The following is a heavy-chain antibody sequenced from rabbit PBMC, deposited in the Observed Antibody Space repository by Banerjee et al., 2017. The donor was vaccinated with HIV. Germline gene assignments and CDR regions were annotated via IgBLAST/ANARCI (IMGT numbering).Heavy chain of an antibody. J-gene: IGHJ4*01. CDR1: GFSLSNNYV. CDR2: IYTGSGNT. D-gene: IGHD2-1*01. Sequence: QEQLEESGGDLVKPGASLTLTCTASGFSLSNNYVMCWVRQAPGKGLEWIGCIYTGSGNTYYANWAKGRFTISKTSSTTVTLQMTSLTAADTATYFCARRDGGGGYFNLWGPGTLVTVS. V-gene: IGHV1S45*01. CDR3: ARRDGGGGYFNL.